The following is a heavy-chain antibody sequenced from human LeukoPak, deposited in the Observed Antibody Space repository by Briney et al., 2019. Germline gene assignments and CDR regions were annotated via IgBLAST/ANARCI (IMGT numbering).Heavy chain of an antibody. CDR1: GFSVSNYD. Sequence: GGSLRLSCAASGFSVSNYDMSWVRQAPGKGLEWVSFLFSGGSLYSADSVEGRFTISRDKAKNTLYLQMNSLRAEDTAVYYCAREAPYSSFPYYFDYWGQGTLVTVSS. CDR2: LFSGGSL. V-gene: IGHV3-53*01. D-gene: IGHD6-6*01. CDR3: AREAPYSSFPYYFDY. J-gene: IGHJ4*02.